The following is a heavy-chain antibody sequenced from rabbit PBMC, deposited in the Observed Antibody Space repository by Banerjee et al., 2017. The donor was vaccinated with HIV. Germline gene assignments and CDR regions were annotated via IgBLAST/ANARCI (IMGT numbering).Heavy chain of an antibody. CDR1: GFSFSSSYY. J-gene: IGHJ4*01. V-gene: IGHV1S40*01. CDR3: ARYPYSDYPVFGYGDL. CDR2: IRTDSGST. Sequence: QSLEESGGDLVKPAASLTLTCTVSGFSFSSSYYMCWVRQAPGKGLEWIGCIRTDSGSTYYASWAKGRFTISKTSSTTVTLQMTSLTAADTATYFCARYPYSDYPVFGYGDLWGPGTLVTV. D-gene: IGHD3-1*01.